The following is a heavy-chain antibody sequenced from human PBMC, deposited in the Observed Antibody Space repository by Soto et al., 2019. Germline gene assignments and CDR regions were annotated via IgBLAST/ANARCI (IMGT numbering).Heavy chain of an antibody. D-gene: IGHD2-15*01. CDR1: GGSIISYY. J-gene: IGHJ4*02. CDR2: IYYSGST. V-gene: IGHV4-59*08. CDR3: ARHADPLGGLGAYFDS. Sequence: SETLSLTCTVSGGSIISYYWSWIRQPPGKGLEWIGYIYYSGSTNYNPSLKSRVTISVDTSRNQFSLNLSSVTAADTAVYYCARHADPLGGLGAYFDSWGQGTLVTVSS.